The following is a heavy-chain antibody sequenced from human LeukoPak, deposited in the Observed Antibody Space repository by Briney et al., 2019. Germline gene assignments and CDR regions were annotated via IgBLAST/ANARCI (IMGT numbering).Heavy chain of an antibody. V-gene: IGHV1-2*02. CDR2: INPNSGGT. CDR1: GYTFTGQY. D-gene: IGHD5-18*01. J-gene: IGHJ4*02. CDR3: ARGYGYFDY. Sequence: ASVKVSCKASGYTFTGQYLHWVRQAPGQGLEWMGWINPNSGGTNYAQKYQGRVTMTRDTSIGTAYMELSRLRSDDTAVFYCARGYGYFDYWGQGALVTVSS.